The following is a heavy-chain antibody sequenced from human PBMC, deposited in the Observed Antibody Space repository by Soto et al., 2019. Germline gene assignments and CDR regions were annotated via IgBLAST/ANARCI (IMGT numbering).Heavy chain of an antibody. J-gene: IGHJ4*02. Sequence: LRLSCAASGFTFSSYAMSWVRQAPGKGLEWVSAISGSGGSTYYADSVKGRFTISRDNSKNTLYLQMNSLRAEDTAVYYCAKDVYYYDSSGYYYDHYFDYWGQGTLVTVSS. CDR2: ISGSGGST. D-gene: IGHD3-22*01. CDR3: AKDVYYYDSSGYYYDHYFDY. V-gene: IGHV3-23*01. CDR1: GFTFSSYA.